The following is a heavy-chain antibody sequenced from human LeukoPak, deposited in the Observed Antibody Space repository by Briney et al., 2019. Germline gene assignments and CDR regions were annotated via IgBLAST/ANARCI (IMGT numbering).Heavy chain of an antibody. D-gene: IGHD5-18*01. CDR3: ARKRGYSYGLSVGYDAFDI. V-gene: IGHV1-18*01. CDR2: ISAYNGNT. CDR1: GYTFASYG. J-gene: IGHJ3*02. Sequence: ASVKVSCKASGYTFASYGISWVRPAPGQGLEWMGWISAYNGNTNYAQKLQGRVTMTTDTSTSTAYMELRSLRSDDTAVYYCARKRGYSYGLSVGYDAFDIWGQGTMVTVSS.